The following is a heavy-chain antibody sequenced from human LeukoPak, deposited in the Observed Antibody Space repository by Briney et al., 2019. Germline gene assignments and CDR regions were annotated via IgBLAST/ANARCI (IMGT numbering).Heavy chain of an antibody. D-gene: IGHD3-3*01. CDR2: ISSSSSYI. CDR1: GCTFSSYS. Sequence: TGGSLRLSCAASGCTFSSYSMNWVRQAPGKGLEWVSSISSSSSYIYYAASVKGRFTISRDNAKNSLYLQMNSLRAEDTAVYYCARAGRFLEWLASGFFDYWGQGTLVTVSS. J-gene: IGHJ4*02. CDR3: ARAGRFLEWLASGFFDY. V-gene: IGHV3-21*01.